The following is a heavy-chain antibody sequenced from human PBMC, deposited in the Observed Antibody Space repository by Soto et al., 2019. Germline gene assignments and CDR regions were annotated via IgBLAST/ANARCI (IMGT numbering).Heavy chain of an antibody. CDR3: AKSGGEQYFFDF. J-gene: IGHJ4*02. CDR2: ISGGGVST. D-gene: IGHD3-9*01. CDR1: GFAFSSYA. Sequence: GGSLRLSCPASGFAFSSYAMSWVRQAPGKGLEWVSGISGGGVSTYYADPVKGRFTISRDNSKNTLYLQMNSLRAEDTAVYYCAKSGGEQYFFDFWGRGPPDPVSS. V-gene: IGHV3-23*01.